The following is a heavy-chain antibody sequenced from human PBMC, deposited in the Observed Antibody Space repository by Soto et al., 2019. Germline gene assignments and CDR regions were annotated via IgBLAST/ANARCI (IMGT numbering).Heavy chain of an antibody. CDR1: GSTFTSYA. V-gene: IGHV1-2*02. J-gene: IGHJ5*02. Sequence: ASVKVSCKASGSTFTSYAMHWVRQAPGQGLEFMGWINANNGGAGSAQQFQGRVTVTRDTSITTVYMELSNLRSDDTAVYYCAREGGSETLQPSYNWFDTWGQGTLVTVSS. CDR2: INANNGGA. D-gene: IGHD6-25*01. CDR3: AREGGSETLQPSYNWFDT.